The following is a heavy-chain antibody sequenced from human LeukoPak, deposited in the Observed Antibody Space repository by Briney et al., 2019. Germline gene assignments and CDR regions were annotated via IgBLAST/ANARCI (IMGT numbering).Heavy chain of an antibody. D-gene: IGHD2-21*02. CDR1: GFALTTYN. J-gene: IGHJ4*02. V-gene: IGHV1-18*01. Sequence: ASVKVSCKASGFALTTYNIVWLRQAPGQGLEWVGWVTAFNENTHYSRKVQGRVTMTRDTSISTAYMELSRLLSGDTAVYYCARGKTMVYCGGDCYRFDNWGQGTLATVSS. CDR3: ARGKTMVYCGGDCYRFDN. CDR2: VTAFNENT.